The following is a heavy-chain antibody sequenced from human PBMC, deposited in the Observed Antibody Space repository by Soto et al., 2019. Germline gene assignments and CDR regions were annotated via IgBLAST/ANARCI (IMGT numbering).Heavy chain of an antibody. Sequence: SQTLSLTCAISGDSVSSNSAAWNWIRQSPSRGLEWLGRTYYRSKWYNDYAVSVKSRITINPDTSQNQFSLQLNSVTPEDTAVYYCARDRIAARYYYYYGMDVWGQGTTVTVSS. CDR3: ARDRIAARYYYYYGMDV. CDR1: GDSVSSNSAA. V-gene: IGHV6-1*01. J-gene: IGHJ6*02. D-gene: IGHD6-6*01. CDR2: TYYRSKWYN.